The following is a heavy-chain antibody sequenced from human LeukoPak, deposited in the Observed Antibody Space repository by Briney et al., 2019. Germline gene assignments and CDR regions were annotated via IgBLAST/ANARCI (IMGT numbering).Heavy chain of an antibody. CDR3: ARDTMVRGVITDAFDI. V-gene: IGHV4-39*02. J-gene: IGHJ3*02. CDR1: GGSISSSSHY. CDR2: IYYSGST. Sequence: SETLSLTCTVSGGSISSSSHYWDWIRQPPGKGLEWIGSIYYSGSTYYNPSLKSRVTISVDTSKNQFSLKLSSVTAADTAVYYCARDTMVRGVITDAFDIWGQGTMVTVSS. D-gene: IGHD3-10*01.